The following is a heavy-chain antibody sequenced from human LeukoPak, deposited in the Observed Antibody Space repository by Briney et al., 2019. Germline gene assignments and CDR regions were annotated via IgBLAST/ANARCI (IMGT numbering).Heavy chain of an antibody. CDR2: IYYSGST. Sequence: KPSETLSLTCTVSGGSISSFYWSWIRQPPGQGLEWIGYIYYSGSTNYNPSLKSRVTISVDTSKNQFSLKLSSVTAADTAVYYCAKGYSSSWDTFDIWGQGTMVTVSS. CDR1: GGSISSFY. J-gene: IGHJ3*02. D-gene: IGHD6-13*01. V-gene: IGHV4-59*01. CDR3: AKGYSSSWDTFDI.